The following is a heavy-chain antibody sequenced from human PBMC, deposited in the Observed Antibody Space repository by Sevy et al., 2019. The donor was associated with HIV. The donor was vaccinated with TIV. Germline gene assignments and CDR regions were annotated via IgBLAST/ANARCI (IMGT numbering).Heavy chain of an antibody. CDR1: GFTFSSYE. Sequence: GSLRLSCTASGFTFSSYEMNWVRQAPGKGLEWVSYISNSGSKIYYSDSLKGRFTISRDNAKNALYLQMNSLRAEDTAVYYCARDLPPSATTVAHFDYWGRGTLVTVSS. J-gene: IGHJ4*02. CDR2: ISNSGSKI. CDR3: ARDLPPSATTVAHFDY. V-gene: IGHV3-48*03. D-gene: IGHD4-17*01.